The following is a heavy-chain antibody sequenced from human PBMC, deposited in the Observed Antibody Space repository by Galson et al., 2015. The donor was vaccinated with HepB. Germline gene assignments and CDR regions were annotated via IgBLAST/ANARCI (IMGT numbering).Heavy chain of an antibody. Sequence: CAASGFTFSSYGMHWVRQAPGKGLEWVAVIWYDGSNKYYADSVKGRFTISRDNSKNTLYLQMNSLRAEDTAVYYCAKDGDYDFWSGYSTNYGMDVWGQGTTVTVSS. CDR2: IWYDGSNK. J-gene: IGHJ6*02. CDR3: AKDGDYDFWSGYSTNYGMDV. D-gene: IGHD3-3*01. V-gene: IGHV3-33*06. CDR1: GFTFSSYG.